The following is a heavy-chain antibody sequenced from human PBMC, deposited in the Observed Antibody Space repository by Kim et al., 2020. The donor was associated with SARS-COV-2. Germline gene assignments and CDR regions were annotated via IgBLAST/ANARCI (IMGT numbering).Heavy chain of an antibody. CDR3: WRGAYSPVRMISFD. Sequence: SETLSLTCDVYGGSLSGYYWGWIRQPPGKGLEWIGEISHSGNSNYNPSLKSRVVISVDTSKNQFSLRMVSLSAADTAVYFCWRGAYSPVRMISFD. CDR2: ISHSGNS. CDR1: GGSLSGYY. V-gene: IGHV4-34*01. D-gene: IGHD2-21*01. J-gene: IGHJ4*01.